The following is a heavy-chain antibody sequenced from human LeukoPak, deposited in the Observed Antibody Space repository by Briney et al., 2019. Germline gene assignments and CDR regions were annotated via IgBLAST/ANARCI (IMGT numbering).Heavy chain of an antibody. D-gene: IGHD1-26*01. CDR3: AREGPHSGSYSLDY. Sequence: ASVKVSFKASGYTFTSYGISWVRQAPGQGLEWMGWISAYNGNTNYAQKLQGRVTMTTDTSTSTAYMELRSLRSDDTAVYYCAREGPHSGSYSLDYWGQGTLVTVSS. CDR2: ISAYNGNT. J-gene: IGHJ4*02. V-gene: IGHV1-18*01. CDR1: GYTFTSYG.